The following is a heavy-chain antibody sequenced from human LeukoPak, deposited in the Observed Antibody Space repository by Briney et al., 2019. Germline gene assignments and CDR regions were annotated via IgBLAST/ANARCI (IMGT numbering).Heavy chain of an antibody. D-gene: IGHD6-13*01. Sequence: PSETLSLTCTVSGASVSSSSYYWGWIRQPPGKGLEWIGSIYYSGSTFYNPSLKSRVTISVDTSKNQFSLKLSSVTAADTAVYYCARDRGSSWYGYAFDIWGQGTMVTVSS. CDR2: IYYSGST. V-gene: IGHV4-39*07. CDR1: GASVSSSSYY. CDR3: ARDRGSSWYGYAFDI. J-gene: IGHJ3*02.